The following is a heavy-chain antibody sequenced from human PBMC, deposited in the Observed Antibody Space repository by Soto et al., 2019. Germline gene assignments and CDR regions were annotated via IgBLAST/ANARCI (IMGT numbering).Heavy chain of an antibody. J-gene: IGHJ4*02. Sequence: QLQLQESGPGLVKPSETLSLTCTVSGGSISSSSYYWGWIRQPPGKGLEWIGSIYYSGSTYYHPSLTSRVTISVDTSKNQFALKLSAVTAADTSVYYCARHEGKEAAGGDYWGQGTLVTVSS. V-gene: IGHV4-39*01. CDR2: IYYSGST. CDR3: ARHEGKEAAGGDY. D-gene: IGHD6-13*01. CDR1: GGSISSSSYY.